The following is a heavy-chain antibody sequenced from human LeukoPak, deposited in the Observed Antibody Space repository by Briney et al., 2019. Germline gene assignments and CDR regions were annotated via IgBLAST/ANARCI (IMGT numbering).Heavy chain of an antibody. CDR2: ISSSSGTI. D-gene: IGHD3-10*01. CDR1: GFTFSTYS. Sequence: GGSLRLPCAASGFTFSTYSMNWVRQAPGKGLEWVSYISSSSGTIYYADSVKGRFTISRDNAKNSLYLQMNSLSAEDTALYYCARVLYFGEPLDYWGQGTLVTVSS. J-gene: IGHJ4*02. V-gene: IGHV3-48*01. CDR3: ARVLYFGEPLDY.